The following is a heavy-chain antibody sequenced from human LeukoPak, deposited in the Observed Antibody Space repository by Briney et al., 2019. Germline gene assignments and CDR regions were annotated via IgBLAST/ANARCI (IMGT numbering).Heavy chain of an antibody. J-gene: IGHJ5*02. V-gene: IGHV1-18*01. Sequence: ASVKVSCKASGYTFTSYGISWVRQAPGQGLEWMGWISAYNGNTNYAQKLQGRVTMTTDTSTSTAYMELRSLRSDDTAVYYCARDRGLQLVRTGWFDPWAREPWSPSPQ. CDR2: ISAYNGNT. CDR1: GYTFTSYG. CDR3: ARDRGLQLVRTGWFDP. D-gene: IGHD6-6*01.